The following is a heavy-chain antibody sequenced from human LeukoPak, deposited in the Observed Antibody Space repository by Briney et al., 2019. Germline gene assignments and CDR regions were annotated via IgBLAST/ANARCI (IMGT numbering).Heavy chain of an antibody. J-gene: IGHJ4*02. CDR1: GYTLSEYS. Sequence: ASVKVSCMVSGYTLSEYSMHWVRQAPGQGLEWMGGFDPEDGKIMYAQKLQGRVTLTEDSSTDTVYMQLSSLRSEDTAVYYCATGEREYFDTSGYFDYWGQGPLVTVSS. CDR3: ATGEREYFDTSGYFDY. D-gene: IGHD3-22*01. V-gene: IGHV1-24*01. CDR2: FDPEDGKI.